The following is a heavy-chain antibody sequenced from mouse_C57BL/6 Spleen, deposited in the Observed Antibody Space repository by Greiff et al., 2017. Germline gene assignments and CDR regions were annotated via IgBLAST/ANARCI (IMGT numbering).Heavy chain of an antibody. V-gene: IGHV1-15*01. Sequence: LVESGAELVRPGASVTLSCKASGYTFTDYEMHWVKQTPVHGLEWIGAIDPETGGTAYNQKFKGKAILTADKSSSTAYMELRSLTSEDSAVYYCTRECDWGTGTTVTVSS. CDR2: IDPETGGT. J-gene: IGHJ1*03. CDR3: TRECD. CDR1: GYTFTDYE.